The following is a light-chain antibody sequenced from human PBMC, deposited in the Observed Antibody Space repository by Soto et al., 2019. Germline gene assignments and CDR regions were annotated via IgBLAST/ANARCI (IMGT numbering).Light chain of an antibody. J-gene: IGKJ1*01. CDR2: DAS. V-gene: IGKV1-33*01. CDR3: QQYDHLPRT. CDR1: QESSNY. Sequence: DIQMIQSPSSLSASVGDRVTITCQASQESSNYLNWYQQKPGKAPKLLIYDASNLERGVPSRFSGRGSGTDFTCTISSLQPEDFATYYCQQYDHLPRTFGRGTKVEIK.